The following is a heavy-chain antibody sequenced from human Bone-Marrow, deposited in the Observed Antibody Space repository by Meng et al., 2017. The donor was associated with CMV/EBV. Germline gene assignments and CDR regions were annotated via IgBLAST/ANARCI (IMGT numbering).Heavy chain of an antibody. CDR1: GFSISSGYY. D-gene: IGHD3-16*01. Sequence: GSLRLSCTVSGFSISSGYYWGWIRQPPGKGLEWIGSIHHSGSTYNNPSLKSRLTISIETSSNQLSLKLRSVTATDTAVYYCARDYEYVWGTLGYWGEGTLVTVSS. CDR3: ARDYEYVWGTLGY. J-gene: IGHJ4*02. CDR2: IHHSGST. V-gene: IGHV4-38-2*02.